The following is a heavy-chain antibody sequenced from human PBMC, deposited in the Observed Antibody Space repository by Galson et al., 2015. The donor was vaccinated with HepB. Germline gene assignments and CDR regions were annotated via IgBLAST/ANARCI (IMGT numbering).Heavy chain of an antibody. D-gene: IGHD2-21*02. CDR3: TTQVSIVVVTAIHRVDY. V-gene: IGHV3-15*01. CDR1: GFTFSNAW. Sequence: SLRLSCAASGFTFSNAWMSWVRQAPGKGLEWVGRIKSKTDGGTTDYAAPVKGRFTISRDDSKNTLYLQMNSLKTEDTAVYYCTTQVSIVVVTAIHRVDYWGQGTLVTVSS. CDR2: IKSKTDGGTT. J-gene: IGHJ4*01.